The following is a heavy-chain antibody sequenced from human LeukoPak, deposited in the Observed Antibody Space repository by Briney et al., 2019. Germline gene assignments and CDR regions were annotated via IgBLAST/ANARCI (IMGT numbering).Heavy chain of an antibody. CDR3: ARDHRPSYDFWSGYYIDY. D-gene: IGHD3-3*01. J-gene: IGHJ4*02. CDR2: ISSSGSTI. CDR1: GFTFSDYY. Sequence: GGSLRLSCAASGFTFSDYYMSWIRQAPGKGLEWVSYISSSGSTIYYADSVKGRFTISRDNAKNSLYLQMNSLRAEDTALYYCARDHRPSYDFWSGYYIDYWGQGTLVTVSS. V-gene: IGHV3-11*01.